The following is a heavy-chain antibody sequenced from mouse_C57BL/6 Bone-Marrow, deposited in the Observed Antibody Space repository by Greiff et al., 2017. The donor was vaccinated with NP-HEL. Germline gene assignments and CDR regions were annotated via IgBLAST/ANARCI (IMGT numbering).Heavy chain of an antibody. D-gene: IGHD2-3*01. CDR2: IYPRSGNT. V-gene: IGHV1-81*01. Sequence: QVQLKESGAELARPGASVKLSCKASGYTFTSYGISWVKQRTGQGLEWIGEIYPRSGNTYYNEKFKGKATLTADKSSSTAYMELRSLTSEDSAVYFCLSYDGLYYFDYWGQGTTLTVSS. CDR1: GYTFTSYG. CDR3: LSYDGLYYFDY. J-gene: IGHJ2*01.